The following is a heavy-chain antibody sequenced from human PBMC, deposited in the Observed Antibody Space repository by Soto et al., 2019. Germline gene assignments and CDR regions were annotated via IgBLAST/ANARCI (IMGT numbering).Heavy chain of an antibody. Sequence: QVQLQQWGAGLLKPSETLSLTCAVYGGSFSGHSWTWIRQSPGKGLEWIGDINHSGRVNYSPSLKGRVTISLDTSKNQFSLTLSAVNAADTAMYYCSTRAYDTNGYYRFDPWGQGNLVTVSS. V-gene: IGHV4-34*01. J-gene: IGHJ5*01. CDR1: GGSFSGHS. CDR3: STRAYDTNGYYRFDP. D-gene: IGHD3-22*01. CDR2: INHSGRV.